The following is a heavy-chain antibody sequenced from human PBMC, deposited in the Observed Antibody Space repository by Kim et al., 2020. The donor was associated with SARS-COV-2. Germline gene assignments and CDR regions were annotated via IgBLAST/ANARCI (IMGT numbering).Heavy chain of an antibody. CDR2: ET. J-gene: IGHJ4*02. Sequence: ETIYAQKFQGRVTMTEDTSTDTAYMELSSLRSEDTAVYYCATDLLGPFDYWGQGTLVTVSS. D-gene: IGHD2-21*01. CDR3: ATDLLGPFDY. V-gene: IGHV1-24*01.